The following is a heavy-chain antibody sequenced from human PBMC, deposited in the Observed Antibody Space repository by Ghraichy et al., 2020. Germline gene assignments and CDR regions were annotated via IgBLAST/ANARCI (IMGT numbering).Heavy chain of an antibody. CDR2: INPNSGGT. V-gene: IGHV1-2*02. CDR1: GYTFTGYY. J-gene: IGHJ4*02. CDR3: ARDYYDSSGYYFPSHFDY. Sequence: ASVKVSCKASGYTFTGYYMHWVRQAPGQGLEWMGWINPNSGGTNYAQKFQGRVTMTRDTSISTAYMELSRLRSDDTAVYYCARDYYDSSGYYFPSHFDYWGQGTLVTVSS. D-gene: IGHD3-22*01.